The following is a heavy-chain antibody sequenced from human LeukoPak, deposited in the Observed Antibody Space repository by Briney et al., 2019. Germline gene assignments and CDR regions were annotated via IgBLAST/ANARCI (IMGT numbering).Heavy chain of an antibody. CDR3: ARGTSLRYSYGSNRYGMDV. D-gene: IGHD5-18*01. J-gene: IGHJ6*02. Sequence: PSETLSLTCAVYGGSFSGYYWSWIRQPPGKGLEWIGEINHSGSTNYNPSLKSRVTISVDTSKNQISLKLSSVTAADTAVYYCARGTSLRYSYGSNRYGMDVWGQGTTVTVSS. CDR2: INHSGST. V-gene: IGHV4-34*01. CDR1: GGSFSGYY.